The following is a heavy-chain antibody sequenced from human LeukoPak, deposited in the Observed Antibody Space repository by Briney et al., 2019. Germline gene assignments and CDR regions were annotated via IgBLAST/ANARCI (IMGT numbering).Heavy chain of an antibody. V-gene: IGHV3-23*01. CDR3: AKVGTTVTNLNWFDP. D-gene: IGHD4-17*01. J-gene: IGHJ5*02. CDR2: ISGSGGST. CDR1: GFTFSSYG. Sequence: GGSLRLSCAASGFTFSSYGINWVRQAPGKGLEWVSGISGSGGSTYYADSVKGRFTISRDNSKNTLYLQMHSLRAEDTAVYYCAKVGTTVTNLNWFDPWGQGTLVTVSS.